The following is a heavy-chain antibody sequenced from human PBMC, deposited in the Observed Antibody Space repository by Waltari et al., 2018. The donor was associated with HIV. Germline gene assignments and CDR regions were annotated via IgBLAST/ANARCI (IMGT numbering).Heavy chain of an antibody. J-gene: IGHJ3*02. V-gene: IGHV4-59*01. CDR2: IYYSGST. CDR3: ARAHRSYYDTVWGSFPKGDDAFDI. Sequence: QVQVQESGPGLVTPSETLSLTCTVSVGSISGYYWSCIRQPPGKGLEWIGYIYYSGSTNYNPSLKSRVTVSVDTSKNQFSLNLRSVTAADTAVYYCARAHRSYYDTVWGSFPKGDDAFDIWGQGTLVTVSS. CDR1: VGSISGYY. D-gene: IGHD3-16*01.